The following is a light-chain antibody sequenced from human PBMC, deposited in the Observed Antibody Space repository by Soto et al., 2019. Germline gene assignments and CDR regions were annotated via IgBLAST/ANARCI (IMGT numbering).Light chain of an antibody. V-gene: IGKV1-39*01. CDR2: AAS. CDR3: QQSYSTTVT. Sequence: DIQMTQSPSSLSASVGDRVTITCRASQSIRSYLNWYQQKQGKAPKLXIYAASSLQSGVPSRFSGSGSGTDFTLTISSLQPEDFATDYCQQSYSTTVTFGQGTKVDIK. J-gene: IGKJ1*01. CDR1: QSIRSY.